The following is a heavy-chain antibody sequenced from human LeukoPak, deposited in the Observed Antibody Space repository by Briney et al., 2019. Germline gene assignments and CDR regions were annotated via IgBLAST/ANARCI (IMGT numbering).Heavy chain of an antibody. J-gene: IGHJ4*02. V-gene: IGHV3-23*01. CDR2: ISGSGGST. CDR1: GFTFSSYA. CDR3: ARTIVVVPAAIGY. D-gene: IGHD2-2*01. Sequence: PGGSLRLSCAASGFTFSSYAMSWVRQAPGKGLEWVSAISGSGGSTYYADSVKGRFTISRDNSKNTLYLQMNSLRAEDTAVYYCARTIVVVPAAIGYRGQGTLVTVSS.